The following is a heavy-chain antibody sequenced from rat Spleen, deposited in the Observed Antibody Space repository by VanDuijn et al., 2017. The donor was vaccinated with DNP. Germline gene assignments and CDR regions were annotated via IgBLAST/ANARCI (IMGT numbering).Heavy chain of an antibody. CDR3: ITFEGRNA. J-gene: IGHJ4*01. D-gene: IGHD1-11*01. Sequence: EVQLVESGGGVVQSGRSLKVSCAASGFTFSDYNMAWVRQAPKKGLEWVATITYDGSKTYDRDSVKGRFTISRDNAKSTLYLQMDSLRSEDTATYYCITFEGRNAWGQGTSVTVSS. CDR2: ITYDGSKT. V-gene: IGHV5S10*01. CDR1: GFTFSDYN.